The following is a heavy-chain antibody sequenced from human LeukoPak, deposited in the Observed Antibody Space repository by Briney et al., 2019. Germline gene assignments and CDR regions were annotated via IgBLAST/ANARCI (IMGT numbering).Heavy chain of an antibody. D-gene: IGHD3-16*01. CDR3: AKDKTSILYPPNWFDP. J-gene: IGHJ5*02. CDR2: ISSNSGRT. CDR1: GSTFDDYA. V-gene: IGHV3-9*01. Sequence: PGGSLRLSCAASGSTFDDYAMHWVRQAPGKGLEWVSGISSNSGRTGYADSVKGRFTISRDNAKNSLFLQMNSLRAEDTAVYYCAKDKTSILYPPNWFDPLGQGTLVTVSS.